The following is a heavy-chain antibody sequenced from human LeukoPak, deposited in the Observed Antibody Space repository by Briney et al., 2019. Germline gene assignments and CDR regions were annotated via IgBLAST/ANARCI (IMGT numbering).Heavy chain of an antibody. CDR3: AREPVTTYAFDI. J-gene: IGHJ3*02. Sequence: PGGSLRLSCAASGFTFDDYAMHWVRQAPGKGLEWVAVIWYDGSNKYYADSVKGRFTISRDNSKNTLYLQMNSLRAEDTAVYYCAREPVTTYAFDIWGQGTMVTVSS. CDR2: IWYDGSNK. CDR1: GFTFDDYA. V-gene: IGHV3-33*08. D-gene: IGHD4-17*01.